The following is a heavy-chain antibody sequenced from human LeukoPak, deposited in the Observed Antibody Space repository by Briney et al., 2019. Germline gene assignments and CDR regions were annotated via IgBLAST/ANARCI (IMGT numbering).Heavy chain of an antibody. Sequence: GESLKISCKGSGYSFTSYWIGWVRQMPGKGLEWMGIIYPGDSDTRYSPSFQGQVTISADKSISTAYLQWSSLKASDTAMYYCARHRSIAARPPYYYYYYGMDVWGQGTTVTVPS. V-gene: IGHV5-51*01. CDR3: ARHRSIAARPPYYYYYYGMDV. J-gene: IGHJ6*02. CDR2: IYPGDSDT. D-gene: IGHD6-6*01. CDR1: GYSFTSYW.